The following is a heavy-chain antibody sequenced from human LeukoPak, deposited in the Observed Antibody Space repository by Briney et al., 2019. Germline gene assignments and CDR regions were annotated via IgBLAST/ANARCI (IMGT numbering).Heavy chain of an antibody. V-gene: IGHV1-18*01. D-gene: IGHD4-17*01. CDR3: ARGGGSYGDYSLWLGY. Sequence: ASVKVSCKASGYTFSSYGFSWVRQAPGRGLEWMGWISAYTGHTMFAQKYQGRVTMTTDTSTSTAYMELRSLRSDDTAVYYCARGGGSYGDYSLWLGYWGQGNLVTVSS. CDR1: GYTFSSYG. J-gene: IGHJ4*02. CDR2: ISAYTGHT.